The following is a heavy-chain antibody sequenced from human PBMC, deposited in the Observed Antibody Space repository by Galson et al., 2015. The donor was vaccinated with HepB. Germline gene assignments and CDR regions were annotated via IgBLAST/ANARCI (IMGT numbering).Heavy chain of an antibody. Sequence: SLRLSCAASGFTFSSYEMNWVRQAPGKGLEWVSYISSSGSTIYYADSVKGRFTISRDNAKNSLYLQMNSLRAEDTAVYYCARAGAFTIFGVVTALYYYGMDVWGQGTTVTVSS. D-gene: IGHD3-3*01. J-gene: IGHJ6*02. CDR2: ISSSGSTI. CDR1: GFTFSSYE. CDR3: ARAGAFTIFGVVTALYYYGMDV. V-gene: IGHV3-48*03.